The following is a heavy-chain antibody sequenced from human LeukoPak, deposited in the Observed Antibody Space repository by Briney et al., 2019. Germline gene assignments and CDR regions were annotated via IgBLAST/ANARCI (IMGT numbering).Heavy chain of an antibody. Sequence: PGGSLRLSCAASGFTFSSYGMHWVRQAPGKGLEWVAVISYDGSNKYYADSVKGRFTISRDNSKNTLYLQMNSLRAEDTAVYYCAGDMTSDRGYNFDAFDIRGQGTMVTVSS. D-gene: IGHD5-18*01. CDR3: AGDMTSDRGYNFDAFDI. CDR2: ISYDGSNK. V-gene: IGHV3-30*03. CDR1: GFTFSSYG. J-gene: IGHJ3*02.